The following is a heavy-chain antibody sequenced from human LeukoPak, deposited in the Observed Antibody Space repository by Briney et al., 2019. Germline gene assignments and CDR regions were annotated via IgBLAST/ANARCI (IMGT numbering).Heavy chain of an antibody. CDR1: GFTFSRYW. CDR3: AREGDVVDTIGSFDY. Sequence: GGSLRLSCEASGFTFSRYWMHWVRQAPGKGLVWVARVNNDGSGTNYADSVKGRFIISRDNAKNTLYLQMSSLRAEDTAVYYCAREGDVVDTIGSFDYWGQGTLVTVSS. CDR2: VNNDGSGT. J-gene: IGHJ4*02. V-gene: IGHV3-74*01. D-gene: IGHD5-12*01.